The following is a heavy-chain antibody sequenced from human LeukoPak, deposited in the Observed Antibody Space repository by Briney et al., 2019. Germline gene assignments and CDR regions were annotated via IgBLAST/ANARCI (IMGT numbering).Heavy chain of an antibody. CDR2: ISSSTNTI. D-gene: IGHD1-1*01. V-gene: IGHV3-48*02. J-gene: IGHJ4*02. CDR3: ARAFYICRALGQVPGY. CDR1: GFTFSRYS. Sequence: GGSLRLSCAASGFTFSRYSMNWVRQAPGKGLEWLSYISSSTNTIYYADSVKGRFTISRDNAKNSLYLQMNSLRDEDTAVYYCARAFYICRALGQVPGYWGQGTVVSVS.